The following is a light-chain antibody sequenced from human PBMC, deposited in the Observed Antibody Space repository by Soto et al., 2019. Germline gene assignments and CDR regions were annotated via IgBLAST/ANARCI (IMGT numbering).Light chain of an antibody. J-gene: IGKJ2*01. CDR2: DAS. CDR3: QQYGNSPYT. Sequence: EIVLTQSPATLSLSPGERATLSCGASQSVSSSSLAWYQQKPGLAPRLLIYDASSRATGIPDRFSGSGSGTAFSLTISSLEAEDFAVYYCQQYGNSPYTFGQGTKLEIK. V-gene: IGKV3D-20*01. CDR1: QSVSSSS.